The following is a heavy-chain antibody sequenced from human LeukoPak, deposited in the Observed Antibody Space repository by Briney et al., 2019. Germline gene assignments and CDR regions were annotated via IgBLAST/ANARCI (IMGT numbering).Heavy chain of an antibody. CDR3: ATYDSWSGYNIAY. Sequence: GGSLRLSCVASGFTLSSRWMMWVRQAPGEGLEWMTNINRDGSEKNYVDSVKGRFTITRDNAENSLYLQTNSLKVEDSAIYYCATYDSWSGYNIAYWGQGTLVTVSS. CDR2: INRDGSEK. V-gene: IGHV3-7*03. D-gene: IGHD3-3*01. J-gene: IGHJ4*02. CDR1: GFTLSSRW.